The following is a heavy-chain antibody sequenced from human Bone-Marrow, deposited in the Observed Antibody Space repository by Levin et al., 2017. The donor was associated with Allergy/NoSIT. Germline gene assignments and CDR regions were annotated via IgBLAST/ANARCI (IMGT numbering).Heavy chain of an antibody. J-gene: IGHJ4*02. CDR1: GASMSSYH. D-gene: IGHD6-19*01. CDR3: AREGRYTSGWHLDY. V-gene: IGHV4-59*01. Sequence: SETLSLTCTVSGASMSSYHWTWIRQPPGKGLEWIGFFYDSGSGSTNYNPSLQNRVTISADTSKNQFSLKMNSVTAADTAVYYCAREGRYTSGWHLDYWGQGTLVTVSS. CDR2: FYDSGSGST.